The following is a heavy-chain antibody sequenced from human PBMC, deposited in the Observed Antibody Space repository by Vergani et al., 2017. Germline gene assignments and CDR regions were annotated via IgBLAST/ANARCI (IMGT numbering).Heavy chain of an antibody. CDR3: ARSTVTTYYYYYYGMDV. CDR1: GGSISSSSYY. D-gene: IGHD4-17*01. CDR2: IYYSGST. Sequence: QLQLQESGPGLVKPSETLSLTCTVSGGSISSSSYYWGWIRQPPGKGLEWIGSIYYSGSTYYNPSLKSRVTISVDTSKNQFSLKLSSVTAADTAVYYCARSTVTTYYYYYYGMDVWGQGTTVTVSS. J-gene: IGHJ6*02. V-gene: IGHV4-39*07.